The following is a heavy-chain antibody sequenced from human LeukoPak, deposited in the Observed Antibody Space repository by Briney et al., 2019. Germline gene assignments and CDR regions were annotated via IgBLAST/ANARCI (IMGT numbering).Heavy chain of an antibody. V-gene: IGHV3-23*01. CDR2: ISGSGGST. CDR1: GFTFSSYA. D-gene: IGHD2-2*01. Sequence: PGGSLRLSCAASGFTFSSYAMSWVRQAPGKGLEWVSAISGSGGSTYYADSVKGRFTISRDNSKNTLYLQMNSLRAEDTAVYYCAKFHCSSTSCYLKSNYYFGYWGQGTLVTVSS. CDR3: AKFHCSSTSCYLKSNYYFGY. J-gene: IGHJ4*02.